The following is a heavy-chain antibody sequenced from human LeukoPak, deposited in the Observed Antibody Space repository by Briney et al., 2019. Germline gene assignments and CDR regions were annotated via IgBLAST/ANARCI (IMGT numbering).Heavy chain of an antibody. J-gene: IGHJ4*02. Sequence: GGSLRLSCAASGFTFSSYGMHWVRQAPGKGLEWVAVIWYDGSNKYYADSVKGRLTISRDNSKNTLYLQMNSLRAEDTAVYYCARDACSSTSCFYYFDYWGQGTLVTVSS. CDR1: GFTFSSYG. D-gene: IGHD2-2*01. CDR3: ARDACSSTSCFYYFDY. V-gene: IGHV3-33*01. CDR2: IWYDGSNK.